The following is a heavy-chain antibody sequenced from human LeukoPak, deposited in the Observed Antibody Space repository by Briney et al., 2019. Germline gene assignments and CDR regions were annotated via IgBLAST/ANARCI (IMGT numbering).Heavy chain of an antibody. CDR2: IKYNGYT. CDR1: GGSINNDY. V-gene: IGHV4-59*01. CDR3: ARSKMLLREGFDY. D-gene: IGHD3-16*01. Sequence: PSETLSLTCTVSGGSINNDYWSWILQPPGKGLEWLGYIKYNGYTNYNPSLKSRVTMSIDASKKQFSLKLSSVTAADTAVYYCARSKMLLREGFDYWGQGTLVTVSS. J-gene: IGHJ4*02.